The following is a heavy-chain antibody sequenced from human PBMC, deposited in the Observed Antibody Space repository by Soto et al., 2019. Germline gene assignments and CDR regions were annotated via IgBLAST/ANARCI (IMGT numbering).Heavy chain of an antibody. CDR3: ASTGPNYGSGSLLGY. J-gene: IGHJ4*02. CDR1: GGSISSSNW. D-gene: IGHD3-10*01. CDR2: IYHSGST. V-gene: IGHV4-4*02. Sequence: QVQLQESGPGLVKPSGTLSLTCAVSGGSISSSNWWSWVRQPPGKGLEWIGEIYHSGSTNYNPSLTSRVTIXXDXSXXPFSLKLSSVTAADTAVYYCASTGPNYGSGSLLGYWGQGTLVTVSS.